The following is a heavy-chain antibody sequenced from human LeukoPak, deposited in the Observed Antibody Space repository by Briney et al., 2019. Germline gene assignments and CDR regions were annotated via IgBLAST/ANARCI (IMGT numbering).Heavy chain of an antibody. J-gene: IGHJ4*02. CDR1: GFTFSTYA. V-gene: IGHV3-23*01. D-gene: IGHD2-2*01. Sequence: PGGSLRLSCTASGFTFSTYAMNWVRQAPGKGLEWISAIGGGGDSPYYADSVKGQFTISRDNSRNTLYLQMNSLRVEDTAVFYCASSVVVPAANFDYWGQGTLVTVSS. CDR3: ASSVVVPAANFDY. CDR2: IGGGGDSP.